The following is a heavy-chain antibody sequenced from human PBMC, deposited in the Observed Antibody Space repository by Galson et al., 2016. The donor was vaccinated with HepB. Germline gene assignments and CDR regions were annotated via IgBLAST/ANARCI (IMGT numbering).Heavy chain of an antibody. CDR1: GGSISSYY. D-gene: IGHD6-19*01. V-gene: IGHV4-59*01. CDR3: ARSTSGWNAPFDP. Sequence: TCIVSGGSISSYYWSWIRQPPGKGLEWIGHSYYSGSTNYNPSLKSRVTISVDKSKNQCSLKLTSVTAADTAVYYCARSTSGWNAPFDPWGQGTLVTVSS. CDR2: SYYSGST. J-gene: IGHJ5*02.